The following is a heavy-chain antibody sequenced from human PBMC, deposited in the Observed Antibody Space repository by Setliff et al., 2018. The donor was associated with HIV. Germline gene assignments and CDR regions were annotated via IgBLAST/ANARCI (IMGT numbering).Heavy chain of an antibody. J-gene: IGHJ4*02. CDR1: GYTFTSYY. CDR3: ARAYSSRWDFDY. D-gene: IGHD6-13*01. Sequence: ASVKVSCKASGYTFTSYYMHWVRQAPGQGLEWMGIINPGGGSTSYAQKFQGRVTMTSDTSTSTVYMELSSPKSEDTAVYYCARAYSSRWDFDYWGQGALVTVSS. V-gene: IGHV1-46*01. CDR2: INPGGGST.